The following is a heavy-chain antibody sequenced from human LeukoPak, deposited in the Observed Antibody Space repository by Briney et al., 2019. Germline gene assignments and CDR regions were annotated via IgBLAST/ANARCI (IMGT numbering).Heavy chain of an antibody. D-gene: IGHD3-22*01. CDR2: IYYSGST. CDR3: ARDLTYYYDSSGNPLGVFDY. Sequence: PSQTLSLTCTVSGGSTSSGGYYWSWIRQHPGKGLEWIGYIYYSGSTYYNPSLKSRVTISVDTSKNQFSLKLSSVTAADTAVYYCARDLTYYYDSSGNPLGVFDYWGQGTLVTVSS. V-gene: IGHV4-31*03. CDR1: GGSTSSGGYY. J-gene: IGHJ4*02.